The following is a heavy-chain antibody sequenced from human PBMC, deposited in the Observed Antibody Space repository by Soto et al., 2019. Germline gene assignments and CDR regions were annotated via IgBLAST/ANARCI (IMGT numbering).Heavy chain of an antibody. J-gene: IGHJ6*01. CDR2: INHSGST. CDR1: GGGFSGCY. D-gene: IGHD3-9*01. V-gene: IGHV4-34*01. CDR3: ARGPNILTGYYRGSYYGMDV. Sequence: SVTLSCTGVLDGGGFSGCYRSWIRQPPTKGLEWIGEINHSGSTNYNPSLKSRVTISVDTSKNQFSLKLSSVTAADAAVYYCARGPNILTGYYRGSYYGMDVWGQGTTVT.